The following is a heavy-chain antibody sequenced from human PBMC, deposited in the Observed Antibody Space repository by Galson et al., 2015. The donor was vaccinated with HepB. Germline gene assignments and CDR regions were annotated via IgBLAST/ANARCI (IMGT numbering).Heavy chain of an antibody. CDR2: ITAYTGNT. J-gene: IGHJ4*02. D-gene: IGHD3-9*01. CDR1: GYTLNNYG. V-gene: IGHV1-18*01. Sequence: SVKVSCKASGYTLNNYGVSWVRQAPGQGLEWIGLITAYTGNTNYAQKFQGRVTMTTDTSTNTALMELTSLRSDDTAVYYCARDPRSYDILDYWGQGTLVTVSS. CDR3: ARDPRSYDILDY.